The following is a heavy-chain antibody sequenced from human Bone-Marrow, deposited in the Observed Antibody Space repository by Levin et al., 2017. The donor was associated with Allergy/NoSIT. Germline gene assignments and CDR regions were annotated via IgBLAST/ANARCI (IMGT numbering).Heavy chain of an antibody. J-gene: IGHJ6*02. CDR3: ARDGPVRGVITTFHYYYYYGMDV. CDR2: INSDGSST. Sequence: GGSLRLSCAASGFTFSSYWMHWVRQAPGKGLVWVSRINSDGSSTSYADSVKGRFTISRDNAKNTLYLQMNSLRAEDTAVYYCARDGPVRGVITTFHYYYYYGMDVWGQGTTVTVSS. V-gene: IGHV3-74*01. CDR1: GFTFSSYW. D-gene: IGHD3-10*01.